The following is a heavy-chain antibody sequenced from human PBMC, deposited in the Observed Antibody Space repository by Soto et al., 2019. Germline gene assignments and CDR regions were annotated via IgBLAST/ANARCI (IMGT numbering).Heavy chain of an antibody. CDR3: ARQKGY. V-gene: IGHV5-51*01. CDR2: VYPGDTPT. J-gene: IGHJ4*02. Sequence: PGEYLKISCKASGYTFTDAWFGWVRQMPGKVRQLMVIVYPGDTPTRYNPSFQGQLTISADKPITTAFLQWTSLKASDSAMYYCARQKGYWGQGTLVTVSS. CDR1: GYTFTDAW.